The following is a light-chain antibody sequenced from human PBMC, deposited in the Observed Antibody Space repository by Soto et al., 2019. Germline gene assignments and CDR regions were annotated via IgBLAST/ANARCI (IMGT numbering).Light chain of an antibody. CDR3: QQYGSSRT. CDR2: GAS. Sequence: IVLTQSPGTLSLSPGERATLSCRASQSFTSNHLAWYQQKPGQAPRLLIYGASNRATGIPDRVSGSGSGTDFNLTISRLEPEDFAMYYCQQYGSSRTFGQGTKVEIK. CDR1: QSFTSNH. J-gene: IGKJ1*01. V-gene: IGKV3-20*01.